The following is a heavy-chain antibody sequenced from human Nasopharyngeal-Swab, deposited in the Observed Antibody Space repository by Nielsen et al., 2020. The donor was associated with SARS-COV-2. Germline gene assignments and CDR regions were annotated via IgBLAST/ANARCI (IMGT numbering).Heavy chain of an antibody. CDR2: IWYDGSNK. D-gene: IGHD3-10*01. V-gene: IGHV3-33*01. CDR3: AREGRDRYFDY. Sequence: GESLKISCAASGFTFSTFGMHWVRQAPGKGLEWVAVIWYDGSNKYYADSVKGRFTISRDNSKNTLYLQMNSLRAEDTAVYYCAREGRDRYFDYWGQGTLVTVSS. CDR1: GFTFSTFG. J-gene: IGHJ4*02.